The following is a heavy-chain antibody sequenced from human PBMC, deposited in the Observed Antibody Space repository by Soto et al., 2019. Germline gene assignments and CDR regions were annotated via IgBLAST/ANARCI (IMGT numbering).Heavy chain of an antibody. Sequence: SQTLSLTCAISGDSVSSNSAAWNWIRQSPSRGLEWLGRTYYRSKWYNDYAVSVKSRITINPDTSKNQFSLQLNSVTPEDTAVYYCARVGGYSSGWYRYYYYYGMDVWGQGTTVTVSS. CDR1: GDSVSSNSAA. J-gene: IGHJ6*02. CDR2: TYYRSKWYN. CDR3: ARVGGYSSGWYRYYYYYGMDV. D-gene: IGHD6-19*01. V-gene: IGHV6-1*01.